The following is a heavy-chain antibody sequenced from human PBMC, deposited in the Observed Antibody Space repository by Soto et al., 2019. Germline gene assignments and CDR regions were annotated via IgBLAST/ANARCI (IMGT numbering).Heavy chain of an antibody. Sequence: PSETLSLTCTVSGGSISSYYWSWIRQPPGKGLEWIGYIYYSGSTTYTPSLRSRVTISVDTSKNQFSLKLSSVTAADTAVYYCARERVPTYYYDSSGLNWFDPWGQGTLVTVSS. CDR1: GGSISSYY. D-gene: IGHD3-22*01. V-gene: IGHV4-59*01. CDR3: ARERVPTYYYDSSGLNWFDP. CDR2: IYYSGST. J-gene: IGHJ5*02.